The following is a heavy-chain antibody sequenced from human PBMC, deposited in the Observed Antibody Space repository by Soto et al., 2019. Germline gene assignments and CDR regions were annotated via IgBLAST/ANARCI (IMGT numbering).Heavy chain of an antibody. CDR3: ARDRGPILLWFGEFDY. CDR2: INPNSGGT. Sequence: SVKISCKASGYPFHGYYMHSVRQAPGQGLEWLGWINPNSGGTNYAQKFQGRVTMTRDTSISTAYMELSRLRSDDTAVYYFARDRGPILLWFGEFDYWGQGNLVNVSS. J-gene: IGHJ4*02. V-gene: IGHV1-2*02. D-gene: IGHD3-10*01. CDR1: GYPFHGYY.